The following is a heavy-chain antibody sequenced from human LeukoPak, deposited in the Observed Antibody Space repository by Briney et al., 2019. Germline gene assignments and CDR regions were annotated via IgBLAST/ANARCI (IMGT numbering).Heavy chain of an antibody. V-gene: IGHV3-21*01. Sequence: GGSLTLSCAASGFISSSNSMIWVRQAPGEGLEWVSSISGSSTYIYYADSVKGRFTISRDNAKNALYLQMNSLRAEDAAVYYCARGESTGSEYFDYWGQGALVTVSS. CDR1: GFISSSNS. CDR2: ISGSSTYI. D-gene: IGHD1-1*01. CDR3: ARGESTGSEYFDY. J-gene: IGHJ4*02.